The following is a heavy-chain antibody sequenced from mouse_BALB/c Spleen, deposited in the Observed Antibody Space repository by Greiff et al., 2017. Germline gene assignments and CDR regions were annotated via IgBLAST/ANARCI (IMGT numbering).Heavy chain of an antibody. J-gene: IGHJ2*01. V-gene: IGHV2-2*02. CDR3: ARNLDGYGDYFDY. CDR1: GFSLTSYG. D-gene: IGHD2-3*01. Sequence: VKLMESGPGLVQPSQSLSITCTVSGFSLTSYGVHWVRQSPGKGLEWLGVIWSGGSTDYNAAFISRLSISKDNSKSQVFFKMNSLQANDTAIYYCARNLDGYGDYFDYWGQGTTLTVSS. CDR2: IWSGGST.